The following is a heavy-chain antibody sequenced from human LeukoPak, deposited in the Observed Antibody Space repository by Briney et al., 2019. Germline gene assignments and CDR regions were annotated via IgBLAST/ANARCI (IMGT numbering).Heavy chain of an antibody. CDR3: AEIAAAGLYFDY. Sequence: PSETLSLTCTVSGGSINNGGYYWSWIRQHPGKGLEWIGYIYYSGSSYYNPSLRSRVTISVDTSKNHFSLKLSSVTAADTAVYYCAEIAAAGLYFDYWGQGTLVTVSS. D-gene: IGHD6-13*01. V-gene: IGHV4-31*03. J-gene: IGHJ4*02. CDR2: IYYSGSS. CDR1: GGSINNGGYY.